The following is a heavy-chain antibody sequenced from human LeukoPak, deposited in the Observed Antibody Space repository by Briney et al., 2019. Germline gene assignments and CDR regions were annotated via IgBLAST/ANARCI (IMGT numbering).Heavy chain of an antibody. D-gene: IGHD4-17*01. CDR1: GVTFSIFA. V-gene: IGHV3-23*01. CDR2: ISVSGENT. J-gene: IGHJ6*03. CDR3: ARATVTRSYMAV. Sequence: GGSLRLSCAASGVTFSIFAMNWVRQAPGKGLEWVSVISVSGENTYYADSVKGRFTISRDNSKNTVFLQMNSLRTEDTAVYYCARATVTRSYMAVWGKGATVIVSS.